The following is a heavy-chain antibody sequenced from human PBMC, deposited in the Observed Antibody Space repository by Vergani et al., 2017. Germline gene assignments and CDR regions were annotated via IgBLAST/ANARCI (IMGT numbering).Heavy chain of an antibody. V-gene: IGHV4-34*01. Sequence: QVQLQQWGAGLLKPSETLSLTCAVYGGSFSGYYWSWIRQPPGKGLEWIGEINHSGSTNYNPSLKSRVTISVDTSKNQFSLKLSSVTAADTAVYYCAIGITIFGVVTPPYYYYGMDVWGQGTTVTVSS. J-gene: IGHJ6*02. CDR1: GGSFSGYY. CDR3: AIGITIFGVVTPPYYYYGMDV. D-gene: IGHD3-3*01. CDR2: INHSGST.